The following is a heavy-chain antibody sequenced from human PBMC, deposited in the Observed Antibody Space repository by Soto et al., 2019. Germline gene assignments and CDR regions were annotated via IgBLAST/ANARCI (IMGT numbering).Heavy chain of an antibody. CDR1: GYTFTSYG. CDR2: ISAYNGNT. CDR3: ARDQVTYYDFLSGGPGYYYYGMDV. D-gene: IGHD3-3*01. J-gene: IGHJ6*02. Sequence: ASVKVSCKASGYTFTSYGISWVRQAPGQGLEWMGWISAYNGNTDYAQKLQGRVTMTTDTSTSTAYMELRSLRSDDTAVYYCARDQVTYYDFLSGGPGYYYYGMDVWGQGTTVTVSS. V-gene: IGHV1-18*01.